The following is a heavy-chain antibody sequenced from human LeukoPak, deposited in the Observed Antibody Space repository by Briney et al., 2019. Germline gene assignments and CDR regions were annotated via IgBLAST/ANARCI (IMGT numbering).Heavy chain of an antibody. CDR2: IWYDGSNK. V-gene: IGHV3-33*01. CDR3: ARDLSPYYHGMDV. D-gene: IGHD2/OR15-2a*01. Sequence: GGSLRLSCAASGFTFSSYGMHWVRQAPGKGLEGVAVIWYDGSNKYYPDSVKGRFTISRDNSKNTLYLQMNSLRAEDTAVFYCARDLSPYYHGMDVWGQGTTVTVSS. J-gene: IGHJ6*02. CDR1: GFTFSSYG.